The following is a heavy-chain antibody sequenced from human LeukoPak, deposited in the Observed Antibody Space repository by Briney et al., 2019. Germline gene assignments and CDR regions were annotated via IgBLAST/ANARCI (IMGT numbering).Heavy chain of an antibody. J-gene: IGHJ4*02. CDR1: GFTLSSYW. CDR2: INEDGSEK. D-gene: IGHD6-13*01. CDR3: ARAVAVAGSY. V-gene: IGHV3-7*04. Sequence: GGSLRLSCAASGFTLSSYWISWVRQAPGKGLEWVANINEDGSEKYYVDPVKGRFTISRDNAKNTVYLQMISLRAEDTAVYYCARAVAVAGSYWGQGTLVTVSS.